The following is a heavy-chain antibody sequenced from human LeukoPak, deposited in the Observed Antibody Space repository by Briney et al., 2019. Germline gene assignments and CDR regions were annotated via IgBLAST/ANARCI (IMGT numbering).Heavy chain of an antibody. CDR3: ARVGYCSGGSCYSGYYYYYGMDV. CDR1: GFTFSSYS. J-gene: IGHJ6*02. CDR2: ISSSSSTI. V-gene: IGHV3-48*01. D-gene: IGHD2-15*01. Sequence: GGSLRLSCAASGFTFSSYSMNWVRQAPGKGLEWVSYISSSSSTIYYADSVKGRFTISRDNAKNSLYLQMNSLRAEDTAVYYCARVGYCSGGSCYSGYYYYYGMDVWSQGTTVTVSS.